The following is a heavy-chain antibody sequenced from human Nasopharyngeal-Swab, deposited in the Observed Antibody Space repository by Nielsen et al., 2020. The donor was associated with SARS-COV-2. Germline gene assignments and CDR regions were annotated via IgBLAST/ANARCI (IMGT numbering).Heavy chain of an antibody. Sequence: RQAPGKGLEWIGETNHSGSTNYNPSLKSRVTISVDTSNNQFSLKLSSVTAADTAVYYCARGSRSGINNYSSGWYFFDYWGQGALVTVSS. CDR3: ARGSRSGINNYSSGWYFFDY. CDR2: TNHSGST. J-gene: IGHJ4*02. D-gene: IGHD6-19*01. V-gene: IGHV4-34*01.